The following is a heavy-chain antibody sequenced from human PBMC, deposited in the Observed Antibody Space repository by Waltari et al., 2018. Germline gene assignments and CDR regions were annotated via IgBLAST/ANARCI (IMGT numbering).Heavy chain of an antibody. Sequence: EVQLVESGGGLVQPGGSLRLSCAASGFTFSSYSMNWVRQAPGKGLEWVSYISSSSSTIYYADSVKGRFTISRDNAKNSLYLQMNSLRAEDTAVYYCARLGYSSSWFLCWYFDLWGRGTLVTVSS. CDR1: GFTFSSYS. V-gene: IGHV3-48*01. CDR2: ISSSSSTI. D-gene: IGHD6-13*01. CDR3: ARLGYSSSWFLCWYFDL. J-gene: IGHJ2*01.